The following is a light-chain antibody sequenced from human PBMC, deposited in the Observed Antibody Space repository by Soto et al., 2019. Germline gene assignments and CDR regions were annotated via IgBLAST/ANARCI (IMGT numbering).Light chain of an antibody. Sequence: DIQMTQSPSTLSASVGDTVTITCRASQTISNWLAWFQQKPGQAPKLLIHKASTSESGAPSRFSGSGSGTEFTLTISSLQPDDFATFYCQQYDRFPYTFGQGTKLEIK. CDR2: KAS. J-gene: IGKJ2*01. CDR3: QQYDRFPYT. V-gene: IGKV1-5*03. CDR1: QTISNW.